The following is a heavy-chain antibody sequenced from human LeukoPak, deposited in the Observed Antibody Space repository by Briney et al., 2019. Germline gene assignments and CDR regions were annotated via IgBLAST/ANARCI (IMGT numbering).Heavy chain of an antibody. Sequence: SETQSLTCAVYGGSFSGYYWSWIRQPPGKGLEWIGEINHSGSTNYNPSLKSRVTISVDTSKNQFSLKLSSVTAADTAVYYCARGIGDTIIPFDYWGQGTLVTVSS. CDR1: GGSFSGYY. CDR2: INHSGST. D-gene: IGHD3-9*01. J-gene: IGHJ4*02. CDR3: ARGIGDTIIPFDY. V-gene: IGHV4-34*01.